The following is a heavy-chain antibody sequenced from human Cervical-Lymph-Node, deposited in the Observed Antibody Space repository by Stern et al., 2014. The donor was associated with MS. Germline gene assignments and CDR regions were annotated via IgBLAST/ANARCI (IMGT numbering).Heavy chain of an antibody. J-gene: IGHJ1*01. CDR1: GGTFSNYA. V-gene: IGHV1-69*01. CDR3: ARASERSGYYPDYFQY. D-gene: IGHD3-22*01. Sequence: VQLEESGPEVKKPGSSVKVSCKASGGTFSNYAISWVRQASGQGLEWMGGLIIIFDTANYAQKFQGRVTISADESTSTAYMELSSLRSEDTAVYYCARASERSGYYPDYFQYWGQGTPVTVSS. CDR2: LIIIFDTA.